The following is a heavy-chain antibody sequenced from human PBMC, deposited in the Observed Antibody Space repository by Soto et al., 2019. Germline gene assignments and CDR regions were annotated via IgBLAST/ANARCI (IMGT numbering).Heavy chain of an antibody. J-gene: IGHJ4*02. CDR3: ARDKITGLFDY. CDR1: GGSFSGYD. V-gene: IGHV4-34*01. CDR2: INHSGST. D-gene: IGHD2-8*02. Sequence: QVQLQQWGAGLLKPSETLSLTCAVYGGSFSGYDWTWIRQPPGTGLEWIGEINHSGSTNYNPSLKSRVTISVDPSKNQFSLKLTSVTAADAAVYYCARDKITGLFDYWVQGTLVTVSS.